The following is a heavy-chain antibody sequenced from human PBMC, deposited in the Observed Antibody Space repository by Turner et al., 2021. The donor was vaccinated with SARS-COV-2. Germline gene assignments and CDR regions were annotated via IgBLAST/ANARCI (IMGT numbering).Heavy chain of an antibody. CDR1: RLPFSSYG. CDR2: IWDDGSNK. V-gene: IGHV3-33*01. D-gene: IGHD1-26*01. CDR3: ATGSGSYYFSPTYYFDY. Sequence: QVQLVESGGGVVQPGRSLRLCCAASRLPFSSYGMHWVRQAPGKGLEWVAVIWDDGSNKYNADSGKGRFTISRDNSKNTLYLQMNSLRAEDTAVYYCATGSGSYYFSPTYYFDYWGQGTLVTVSS. J-gene: IGHJ4*02.